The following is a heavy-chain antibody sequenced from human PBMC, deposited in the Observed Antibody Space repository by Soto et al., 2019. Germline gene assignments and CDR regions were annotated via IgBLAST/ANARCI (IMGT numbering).Heavy chain of an antibody. CDR1: GYTFTSYA. CDR3: ARRIAHYYFGY. J-gene: IGHJ4*02. V-gene: IGHV1-3*05. CDR2: INAGNGNT. D-gene: IGHD6-13*01. Sequence: QVQLVQSGAEEKKPGASVKVSCKASGYTFTSYAMHWVRQAPGQRLEWMGWINAGNGNTKYSQKFQGRVTITRDTSASTAYIELSSLRSEDTAVYYCARRIAHYYFGYWGQGPLVTVSS.